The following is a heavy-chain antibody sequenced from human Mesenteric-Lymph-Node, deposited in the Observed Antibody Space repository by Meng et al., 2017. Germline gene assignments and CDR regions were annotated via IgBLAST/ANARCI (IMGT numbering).Heavy chain of an antibody. J-gene: IGHJ4*02. D-gene: IGHD2/OR15-2a*01. CDR1: GFTFRNYW. CDR3: ARDWGSMGY. V-gene: IGHV3-74*01. Sequence: EVQVVEAGGGVVQPWGSLRLSCAASGFTFRNYWMHWIRQAPGKGLVWVSRISDDGSVTNYAESVEGRFTMSRDNAKNTLYLQMNSLRAEDTAVYYCARDWGSMGYWGQGTLVTVSS. CDR2: ISDDGSVT.